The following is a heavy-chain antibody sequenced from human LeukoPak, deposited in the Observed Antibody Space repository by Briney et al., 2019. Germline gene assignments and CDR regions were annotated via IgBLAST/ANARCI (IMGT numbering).Heavy chain of an antibody. J-gene: IGHJ4*02. CDR2: NAWEDDK. Sequence: SGPALVKATQTLTLTCTFSGFSLSTSGMCVSWIRQPPRKALEWLARNAWEDDKYYRTSLKTRLTISKDTSKNQVVLKMTNMDPVDTATYYGARETYYYDSRASKQVDYWGQGTLVTVSS. CDR1: GFSLSTSGMC. D-gene: IGHD3-22*01. CDR3: ARETYYYDSRASKQVDY. V-gene: IGHV2-70*11.